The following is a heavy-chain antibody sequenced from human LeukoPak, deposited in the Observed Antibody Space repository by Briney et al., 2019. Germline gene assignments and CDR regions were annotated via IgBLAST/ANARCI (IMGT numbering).Heavy chain of an antibody. Sequence: GGSLRLSCAASGFTFSSYAMSWVRQAPGKGLEWVSAISGSGGSTYYADSVKGRFTISRDNAKNTLYLQMNSPRAEDTAVYYCARAHYYGSGSFDYWGQGTLVTVSS. CDR1: GFTFSSYA. CDR2: ISGSGGST. D-gene: IGHD3-10*01. J-gene: IGHJ4*02. CDR3: ARAHYYGSGSFDY. V-gene: IGHV3-23*01.